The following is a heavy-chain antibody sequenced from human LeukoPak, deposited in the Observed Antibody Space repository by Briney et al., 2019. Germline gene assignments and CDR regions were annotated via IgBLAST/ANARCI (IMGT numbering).Heavy chain of an antibody. D-gene: IGHD3-16*01. J-gene: IGHJ4*02. CDR1: GFTFSRYD. Sequence: PGGSLRLSCAASGFTFSRYDMHWVRQATGKGLEWVSTIGPAGHTYYPGDVQGRFTIPRENAKNSWYLQMNSLRAEDTVVYYCARDGLGEYSRTFDYWGQGNLVTLSS. CDR3: ARDGLGEYSRTFDY. V-gene: IGHV3-13*01. CDR2: IGPAGHT.